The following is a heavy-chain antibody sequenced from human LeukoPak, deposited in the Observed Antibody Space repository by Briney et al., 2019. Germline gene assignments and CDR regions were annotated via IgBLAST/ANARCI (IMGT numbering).Heavy chain of an antibody. V-gene: IGHV3-21*01. CDR3: ARDGPWDY. J-gene: IGHJ4*02. CDR1: GFTFSSYS. CDR2: ISRSSSYI. Sequence: GGSLRLSCAASGFTFSSYSMNWVRQAPGKGLEWVSSISRSSSYIYYGDSVKGRFTISRDNAKNSLYLQMNSLRAEDTAVYYCARDGPWDYWGQGTLVTVSS.